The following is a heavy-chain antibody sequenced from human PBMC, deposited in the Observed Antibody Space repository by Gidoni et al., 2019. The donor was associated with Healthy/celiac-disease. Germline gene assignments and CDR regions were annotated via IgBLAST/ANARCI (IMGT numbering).Heavy chain of an antibody. Sequence: EVQLVESGGGLVQPGGSLRLSCAASVFTFSSYWMSWVRQAPGKGLEWVANRKQDGSEKYYVDSVKGRFTISRENAKNSLYLQMNSLRAEDTAVYYCASSKRGSSWLDYWGQGTLVTVSS. J-gene: IGHJ4*02. V-gene: IGHV3-7*01. CDR3: ASSKRGSSWLDY. CDR1: VFTFSSYW. CDR2: RKQDGSEK. D-gene: IGHD6-13*01.